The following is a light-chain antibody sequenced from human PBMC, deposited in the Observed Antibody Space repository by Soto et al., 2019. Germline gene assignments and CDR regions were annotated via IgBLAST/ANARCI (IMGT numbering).Light chain of an antibody. J-gene: IGKJ2*01. CDR1: QSVYSSH. CDR3: QLHVPSLPGYT. V-gene: IGKV3-20*01. CDR2: AAS. Sequence: EIVLTQSPGTLSLSPGERATLSCKTSQSVYSSHLAGNQQKSGHAPRLLIYAASSRATGIPDRFSGSGSGTDFTLTINRLEPEDFVVYYCQLHVPSLPGYTFGQGTKLEI.